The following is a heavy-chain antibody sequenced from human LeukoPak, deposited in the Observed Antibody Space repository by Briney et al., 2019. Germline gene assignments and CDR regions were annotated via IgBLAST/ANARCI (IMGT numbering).Heavy chain of an antibody. D-gene: IGHD5-12*01. CDR2: INHSGST. CDR1: GGSFSGYY. V-gene: IGHV4-34*01. J-gene: IGHJ4*02. CDR3: ARGGGYSGYYFDY. Sequence: SETLSLTCAVYGGSFSGYYWSWIRQPPGKGLEWIGEINHSGSTNYNPSLKSRVTISVDTSKNQFSLKLSSVTAADTAVYFCARGGGYSGYYFDYWGQGTLVTVSS.